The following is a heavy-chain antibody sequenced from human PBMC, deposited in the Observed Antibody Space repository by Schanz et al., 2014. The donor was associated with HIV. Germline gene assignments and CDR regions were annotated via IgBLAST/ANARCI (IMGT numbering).Heavy chain of an antibody. CDR1: GFTFSSYG. CDR2: ISSDGSNK. CDR3: ASPRERYSGATSGFDY. J-gene: IGHJ4*02. V-gene: IGHV3-30*03. D-gene: IGHD1-26*01. Sequence: QVQLVESGGGVVQPGRSLRLSCAASGFTFSSYGMHWVRQAPGKGLEWVAVISSDGSNKYYADSVKGRFTISRDNSKNRVFLQMNSLRTEDTAVYYCASPRERYSGATSGFDYWGQGTLVTVST.